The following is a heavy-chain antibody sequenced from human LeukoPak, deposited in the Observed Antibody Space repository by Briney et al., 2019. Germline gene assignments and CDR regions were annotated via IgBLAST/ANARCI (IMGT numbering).Heavy chain of an antibody. Sequence: PGGSLRLSCAASGFTFSSYGMHWVRQAPGKGLEWVAFIRYDGSNKYYADSVKGRFTISRDNSKNTLYLQMNSLRAEDTAVYYCAKDKGPNNWNDVWYFDYWDQGTLVTVSS. D-gene: IGHD1-20*01. CDR1: GFTFSSYG. V-gene: IGHV3-30*02. CDR2: IRYDGSNK. J-gene: IGHJ4*02. CDR3: AKDKGPNNWNDVWYFDY.